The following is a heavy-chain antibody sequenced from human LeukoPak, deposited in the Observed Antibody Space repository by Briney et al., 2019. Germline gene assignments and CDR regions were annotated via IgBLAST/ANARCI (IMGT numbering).Heavy chain of an antibody. J-gene: IGHJ4*02. D-gene: IGHD6-13*01. CDR3: ARGLSIAAAGTFDY. V-gene: IGHV4-59*11. CDR1: GGSLSSHY. CDR2: IYYSGST. Sequence: SETLSLTCTVSGGSLSSHYWSWIRQPPGKGLEWIGYIYYSGSTNYNPSLKSRVTISVDTSKNQFSLKLSSVTAADTAVYYCARGLSIAAAGTFDYWGQGTLVTVSS.